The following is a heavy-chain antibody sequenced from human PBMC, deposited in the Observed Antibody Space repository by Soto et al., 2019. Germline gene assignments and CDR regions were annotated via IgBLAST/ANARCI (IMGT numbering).Heavy chain of an antibody. V-gene: IGHV3-23*01. CDR1: GFTFSTYA. D-gene: IGHD3-16*01. CDR3: AKHSQGGRFNWFDP. J-gene: IGHJ5*02. CDR2: ISGDVGST. Sequence: EVQLLESGGGLVQPGGSLRLSCAASGFTFSTYAMTWVRQAPGKGLEWVASISGDVGSTYYADSVKGRFAISRDNYKNPLYLQTDSLRAEDPAIYHCAKHSQGGRFNWFDPWGLGTLVTVSS.